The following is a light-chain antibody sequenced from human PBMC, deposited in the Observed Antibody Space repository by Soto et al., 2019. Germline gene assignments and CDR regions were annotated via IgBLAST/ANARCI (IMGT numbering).Light chain of an antibody. Sequence: DIQMTQSPSTLSASVGDRVTITCRASQSISSWLAWYQQKPGKAPKLLIYDASSLESGVPSRFSGSGSGTEFTLTITSLQPDDFATYYCQQYNSYPWTLGQGTKV. CDR3: QQYNSYPWT. J-gene: IGKJ1*01. CDR2: DAS. V-gene: IGKV1-5*01. CDR1: QSISSW.